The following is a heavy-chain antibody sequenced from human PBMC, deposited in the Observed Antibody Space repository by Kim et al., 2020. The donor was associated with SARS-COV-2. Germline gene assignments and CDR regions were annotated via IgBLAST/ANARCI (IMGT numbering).Heavy chain of an antibody. CDR1: GYTFTSYY. Sequence: ASVKVSCKASGYTFTSYYMHWVRQAPGQGLEWMGIINPSGGSTSYAQKFQGRVTMTRDTSTSTVYMELSSLRSEDTAVYYCAKVAAAGHHDYWGQGTLVTVSS. CDR2: INPSGGST. CDR3: AKVAAAGHHDY. D-gene: IGHD6-13*01. V-gene: IGHV1-46*01. J-gene: IGHJ4*02.